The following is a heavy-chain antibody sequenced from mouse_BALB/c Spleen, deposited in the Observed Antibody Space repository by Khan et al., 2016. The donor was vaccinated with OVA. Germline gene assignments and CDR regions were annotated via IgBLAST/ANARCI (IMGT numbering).Heavy chain of an antibody. Sequence: EVELVESGAELVKPGASVKLSCTASGFNIKDTHMHWVKQRPEQGLEWIGRIDPANDNSKYDPRFQGKATITADTSSNTAYLHLSSLTSEDTAVYYCAPAETGDYFDYWGQGTTLTVSS. J-gene: IGHJ2*01. D-gene: IGHD4-1*01. CDR2: IDPANDNS. V-gene: IGHV14-3*02. CDR1: GFNIKDTH. CDR3: APAETGDYFDY.